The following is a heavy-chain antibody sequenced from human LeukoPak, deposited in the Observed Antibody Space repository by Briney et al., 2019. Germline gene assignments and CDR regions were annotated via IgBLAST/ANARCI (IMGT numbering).Heavy chain of an antibody. CDR3: ARGTYYYGSGSYYNLYYYGMDV. CDR2: ISWNSGSI. Sequence: PGGSLRLSCAASGFTFDDYAMHWVRQAPGKGLEWVSGISWNSGSIGYADSVKSRFTISRDNAKNSLYLQMNSLRAEDTVLYYRARGTYYYGSGSYYNLYYYGMDVWGQGTTVTVSS. D-gene: IGHD3-10*01. J-gene: IGHJ6*02. CDR1: GFTFDDYA. V-gene: IGHV3-9*01.